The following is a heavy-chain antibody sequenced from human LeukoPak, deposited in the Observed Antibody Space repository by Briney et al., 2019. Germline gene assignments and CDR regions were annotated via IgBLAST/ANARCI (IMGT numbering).Heavy chain of an antibody. CDR2: IYYSGST. CDR3: ARAYSNDFWSGYYPTGYFQH. J-gene: IGHJ1*01. V-gene: IGHV4-31*03. CDR1: GGSISSGGYY. Sequence: SQTLSFTCTVSGGSISSGGYYWSWIRQHPGKGLEWIGYIYYSGSTYYNPSLKSRVTISVDTSKNQFSLKLSSVTAADTAVYYCARAYSNDFWSGYYPTGYFQHWGQGTLVTVSS. D-gene: IGHD3-3*01.